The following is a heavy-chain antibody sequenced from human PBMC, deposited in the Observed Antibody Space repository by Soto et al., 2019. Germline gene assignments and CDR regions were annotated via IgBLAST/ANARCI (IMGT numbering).Heavy chain of an antibody. V-gene: IGHV3-23*01. Sequence: PGGSLRLSCAASGFTFSSYAMSWVRQAPGRGLEWVSAISGSGGSTYYADSVKGRFTISRDNSKNTLYLQMNSLRAEDTAVYYCAKGGQRIRIKIYLDFDYWGQGTLVTVSS. D-gene: IGHD3-3*01. CDR1: GFTFSSYA. CDR3: AKGGQRIRIKIYLDFDY. CDR2: ISGSGGST. J-gene: IGHJ4*02.